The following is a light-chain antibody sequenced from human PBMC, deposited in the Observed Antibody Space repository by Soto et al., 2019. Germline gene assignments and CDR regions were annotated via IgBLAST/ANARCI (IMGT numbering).Light chain of an antibody. CDR1: QTISSW. CDR3: QHYPSYSEA. Sequence: DIQMTQSPSTLSGSVGDRVTITCRASQTISSWLAWYQQKPGKAPKLLIYKASTLKSGVPSRFSGSGSGTEFTLTISSLQPDDFAPSYCQHYPSYSEAFGQRTKVDI. CDR2: KAS. V-gene: IGKV1-5*03. J-gene: IGKJ1*01.